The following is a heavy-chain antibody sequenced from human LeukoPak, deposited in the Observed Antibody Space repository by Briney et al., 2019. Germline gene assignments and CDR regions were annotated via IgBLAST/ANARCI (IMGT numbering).Heavy chain of an antibody. CDR2: ISSSSGT. V-gene: IGHV3-21*06. Sequence: GRSLRLSCAASGFTFSSYSMNWVRQAPGKGLEWVSSISSSSGTYYADSVKGRFTISRDNAKNSLYLQMNSLRAEDTAVYYCARGRDPIDYWGQGTLVTVSS. CDR1: GFTFSSYS. CDR3: ARGRDPIDY. J-gene: IGHJ4*02.